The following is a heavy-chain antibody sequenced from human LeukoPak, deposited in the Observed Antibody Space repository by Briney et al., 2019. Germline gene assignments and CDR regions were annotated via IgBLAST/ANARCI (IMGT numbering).Heavy chain of an antibody. Sequence: SVKVSCKASGGTLSDYAINWVRQAPGQGLEWMGGIIPMVGTANYGQKFAGRVTIIADESTNTAHMELSGLRSEDTAVYCCAPTSNFYDSSGPWGYFDLWGRGTLVTVSS. CDR2: IIPMVGTA. CDR3: APTSNFYDSSGPWGYFDL. D-gene: IGHD3-22*01. CDR1: GGTLSDYA. V-gene: IGHV1-69*01. J-gene: IGHJ2*01.